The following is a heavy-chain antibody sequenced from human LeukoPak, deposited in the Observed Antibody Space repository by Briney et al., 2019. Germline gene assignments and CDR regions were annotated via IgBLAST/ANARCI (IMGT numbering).Heavy chain of an antibody. CDR1: GFTFSSYA. J-gene: IGHJ4*02. Sequence: GGSLRLSCVASGFTFSSYAMHWVRQAPGKGLEWVAVISYDGSNKYYADSVKGRFTISRDNSKNTLYLQMNSLRAEDTAVYYCARDFVYCSGGSCFTAYYFDYWGQGTLVTVSS. CDR2: ISYDGSNK. V-gene: IGHV3-30-3*01. CDR3: ARDFVYCSGGSCFTAYYFDY. D-gene: IGHD2-15*01.